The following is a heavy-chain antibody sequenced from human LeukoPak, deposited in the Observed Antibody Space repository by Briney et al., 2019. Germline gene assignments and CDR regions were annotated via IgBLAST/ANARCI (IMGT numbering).Heavy chain of an antibody. CDR2: ISSSGSTI. Sequence: PGGSLRLSCAASGFTFSSYEMNWVRQAPGKGLEWVSYISSSGSTIYYADSVKGRFTISRDNAKNSLYLQMNSLRAEDTAVYYCAKQGPGSPQSGKYYFDYWGQGTLVTVSS. V-gene: IGHV3-48*03. CDR3: AKQGPGSPQSGKYYFDY. J-gene: IGHJ4*02. CDR1: GFTFSSYE. D-gene: IGHD3-10*01.